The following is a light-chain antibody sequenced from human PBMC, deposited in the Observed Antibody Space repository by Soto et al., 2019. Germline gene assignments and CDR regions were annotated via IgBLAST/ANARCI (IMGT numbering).Light chain of an antibody. J-gene: IGKJ1*01. CDR1: QSVSSSD. CDR3: QRHGAT. Sequence: EIVLTQSPGTLSLSPGERATLSCRASQSVSSSDLAWYQQKPGQAPRLLIYGASSRATGIPDRFSSSGSGTDFTLTISGLEPEDSAAYYCQRHGATFGQGTKVEIK. V-gene: IGKV3-20*01. CDR2: GAS.